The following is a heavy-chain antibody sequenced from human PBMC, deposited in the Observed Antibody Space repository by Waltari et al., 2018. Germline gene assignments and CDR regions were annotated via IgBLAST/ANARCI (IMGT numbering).Heavy chain of an antibody. D-gene: IGHD2-15*01. CDR1: GFTFSRFG. J-gene: IGHJ4*02. V-gene: IGHV3-33*01. CDR3: ASQSTTLFDY. Sequence: QVQLVESGGGVVQPGRSLRLSCAASGFTFSRFGMHWVPQAPGKGVGGVAVIWNDGSNEYYVDSVKGRFTISRDNSKNTLYLQMNSLRAEDSAVYYCASQSTTLFDYWGQGTLVTVSS. CDR2: IWNDGSNE.